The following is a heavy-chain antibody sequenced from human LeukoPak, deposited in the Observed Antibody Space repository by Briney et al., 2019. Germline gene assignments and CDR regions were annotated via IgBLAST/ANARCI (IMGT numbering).Heavy chain of an antibody. Sequence: GGSLRLSCAASGFTFSSYGMHWVRQAPGKGLEWVAFIRYDGSNKYYADSVKGRFTISRDNSKNTLYLQMNSLRAEDTAVYYCARGRRDGYNLDYWGQGTLVTVSS. V-gene: IGHV3-30*02. CDR1: GFTFSSYG. D-gene: IGHD5-24*01. CDR3: ARGRRDGYNLDY. CDR2: IRYDGSNK. J-gene: IGHJ4*02.